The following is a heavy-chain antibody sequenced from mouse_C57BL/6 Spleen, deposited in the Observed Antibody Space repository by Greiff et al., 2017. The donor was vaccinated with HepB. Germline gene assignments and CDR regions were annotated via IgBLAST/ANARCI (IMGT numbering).Heavy chain of an antibody. J-gene: IGHJ1*03. V-gene: IGHV1-59*01. CDR1: GYTFTSYW. CDR2: IDPSDSYT. D-gene: IGHD2-4*01. Sequence: QVQLQQPGAELVRPGTSVKLSCKASGYTFTSYWMHWVKQRPGQGLEWIGVIDPSDSYTNYNQKFKGKATLNVDTSSSTAYMQLSSLTSEDSAVYYCAIYDYDVHWYFDVWGTGTTVTVSS. CDR3: AIYDYDVHWYFDV.